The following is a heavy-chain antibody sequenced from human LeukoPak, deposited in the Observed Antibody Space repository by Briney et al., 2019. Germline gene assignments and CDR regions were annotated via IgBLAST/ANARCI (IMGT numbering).Heavy chain of an antibody. CDR1: GYSFSNYA. CDR2: INAGNGNT. Sequence: GASVKVSCKASGYSFSNYAMHWVRQAPGQRLEWMGWINAGNGNTKYSQTLQGRVTINRDTSASTAYMELSGLRSEDTAVYYCAREGVAGTGLDYWGQGTLVTVSS. D-gene: IGHD6-13*01. V-gene: IGHV1-3*01. CDR3: AREGVAGTGLDY. J-gene: IGHJ4*02.